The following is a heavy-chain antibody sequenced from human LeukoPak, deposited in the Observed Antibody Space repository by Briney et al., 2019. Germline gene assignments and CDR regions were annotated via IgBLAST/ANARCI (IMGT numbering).Heavy chain of an antibody. CDR1: GYTFTSYY. D-gene: IGHD2-2*01. Sequence: ASVKVSCKASGYTFTSYYMHWVRQAPGKGLEWMGGFDPEDGETIYAQKFQGRVTMTEDTSTDTAYMELSSLRSEDTAVYYCATGPIVVVPAAIIYWGQGTLVTVSS. CDR2: FDPEDGET. V-gene: IGHV1-24*01. J-gene: IGHJ4*02. CDR3: ATGPIVVVPAAIIY.